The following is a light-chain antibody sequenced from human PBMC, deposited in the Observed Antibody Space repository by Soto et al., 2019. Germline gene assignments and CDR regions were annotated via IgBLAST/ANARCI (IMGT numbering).Light chain of an antibody. J-gene: IGKJ2*01. V-gene: IGKV1-33*01. CDR1: QDISNY. Sequence: DIQMTQSPSSLSASVGDRVTITCQASQDISNYLNWYQQKPGKAPKLLIYDASNLETGVPSRFSGSGSGTDSTFTISSLQPEDIATYYCQHYDNLPLYTFGQGTKLEIK. CDR2: DAS. CDR3: QHYDNLPLYT.